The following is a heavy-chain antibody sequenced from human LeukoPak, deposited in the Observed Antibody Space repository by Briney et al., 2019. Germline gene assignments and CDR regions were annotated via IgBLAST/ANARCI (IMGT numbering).Heavy chain of an antibody. D-gene: IGHD3-10*01. CDR2: IWYDGSNK. V-gene: IGHV3-33*01. CDR1: GFTFSSYG. CDR3: ARSGSGSYYVGWADCYYYGMDV. J-gene: IGHJ6*04. Sequence: PGRSLRLSCAASGFTFSSYGMHWVRQAPGKGLEWVAVIWYDGSNKYYADSVKGRFTISRDNSKNTLYLQMNSLRAEDTAVYYCARSGSGSYYVGWADCYYYGMDVWGKGTTVTVSS.